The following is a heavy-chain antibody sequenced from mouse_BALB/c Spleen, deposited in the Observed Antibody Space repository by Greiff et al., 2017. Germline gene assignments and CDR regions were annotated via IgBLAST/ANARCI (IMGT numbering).Heavy chain of an antibody. V-gene: IGHV2-6-7*01. J-gene: IGHJ3*01. CDR3: ARDDYYGNSFAY. CDR1: GFSLTGYG. D-gene: IGHD2-1*01. Sequence: VMLVESGPGLVAPSQSLSITCTVSGFSLTGYGENWVRQPPGKGLEWLGMIWGDGSTDYNSALKSRLSISKDNSKSQVFLKMNSLQTDDTARYYCARDDYYGNSFAYWGQGTLVTVSA. CDR2: IWGDGST.